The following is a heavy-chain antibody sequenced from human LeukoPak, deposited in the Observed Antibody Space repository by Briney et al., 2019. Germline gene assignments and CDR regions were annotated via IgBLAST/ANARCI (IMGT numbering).Heavy chain of an antibody. CDR2: IYSGGGT. CDR1: GFTLSSNY. V-gene: IGHV3-66*01. D-gene: IGHD2-21*02. J-gene: IGHJ4*02. Sequence: PGGSLRLSCAASGFTLSSNYMSWVRQAPGKGLEWVSVIYSGGGTYYADSVKGRFTISRDKSKNTVYLQMNSLRAEDTAVYYCATETDDYWGQGTLARVSS. CDR3: ATETDDY.